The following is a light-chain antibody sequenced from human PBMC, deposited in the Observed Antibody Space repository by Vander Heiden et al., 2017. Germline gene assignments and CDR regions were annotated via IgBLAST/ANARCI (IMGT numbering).Light chain of an antibody. J-gene: IGLJ3*02. CDR3: NSHTPTTHIV. CDR2: DVI. Sequence: QSALTQPVSVSGSPGQSITISCTGSRSDICADNYVSWYQQHPGKAPKLMIYDVIHRPSGISDRFSGSKSGNTASLSISGLQPEDEADYYCNSHTPTTHIVFGGGTKVTVL. V-gene: IGLV2-14*01. CDR1: RSDICADNY.